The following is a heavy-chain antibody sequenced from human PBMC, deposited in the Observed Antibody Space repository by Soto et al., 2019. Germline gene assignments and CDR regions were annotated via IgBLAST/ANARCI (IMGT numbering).Heavy chain of an antibody. D-gene: IGHD5-18*01. CDR3: AREIQLWLYAFDI. J-gene: IGHJ3*02. CDR2: IWYDGSNK. Sequence: PWGSLRLSCAASGFTFISYGIHFVRHSPVKWLEWVAVIWYDGSNKYYADSVKGRFTISRDNSKNTLYLQMNSLRAEDTAVYYCAREIQLWLYAFDIWGQGTMVTVSS. V-gene: IGHV3-33*01. CDR1: GFTFISYG.